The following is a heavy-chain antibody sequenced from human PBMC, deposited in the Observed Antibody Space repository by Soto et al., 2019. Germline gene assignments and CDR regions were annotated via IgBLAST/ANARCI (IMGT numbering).Heavy chain of an antibody. J-gene: IGHJ4*02. CDR2: INTGKGNT. D-gene: IGHD2-2*01. CDR1: GYTFTSYA. V-gene: IGHV1-3*04. Sequence: GASVKVSCKASGYTFTSYAMHWVRQAPGQILEWMGWINTGKGNTKYSQKFQGRVTITRDTSASTAYMELSSLRSEDTAMYYCARAGDDCSAANCYVIDYWGQGTLVTVSS. CDR3: ARAGDDCSAANCYVIDY.